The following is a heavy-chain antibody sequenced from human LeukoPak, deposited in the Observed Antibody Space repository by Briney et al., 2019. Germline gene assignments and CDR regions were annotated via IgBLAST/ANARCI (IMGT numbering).Heavy chain of an antibody. Sequence: SETLSLTCTVSGGSISSYYWSWIRQPPGKGLEWNGYIYYSGSTNYNPSLKARVTISVDTSTNQCSLKLSSVTAADTAVYYCARGAYYYDSSGYYYGRYFDLWGRGTLVTVSS. CDR1: GGSISSYY. D-gene: IGHD3-22*01. V-gene: IGHV4-59*01. CDR3: ARGAYYYDSSGYYYGRYFDL. CDR2: IYYSGST. J-gene: IGHJ2*01.